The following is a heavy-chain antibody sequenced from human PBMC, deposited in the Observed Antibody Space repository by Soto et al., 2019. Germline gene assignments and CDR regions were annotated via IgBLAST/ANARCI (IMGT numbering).Heavy chain of an antibody. CDR3: AKDVLVVVVAAPYPYWYFDL. J-gene: IGHJ2*01. Sequence: EVQLLESGGGLVQPGGSLRLSCAASGFTFSSYAMSWVRQAPGKGLEWVSAISGSGGSTYNADSVKGRFTISRDNSKNTLYLLMNSLRAEDTAVYYCAKDVLVVVVAAPYPYWYFDLWGRGTLVTVSS. CDR1: GFTFSSYA. D-gene: IGHD2-15*01. CDR2: ISGSGGST. V-gene: IGHV3-23*01.